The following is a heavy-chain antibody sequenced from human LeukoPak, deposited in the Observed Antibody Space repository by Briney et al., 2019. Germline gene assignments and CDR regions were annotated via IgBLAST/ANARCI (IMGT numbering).Heavy chain of an antibody. V-gene: IGHV4-59*08. J-gene: IGHJ3*02. CDR3: GRPAPAVAGWGRALDI. Sequence: SETLSLTCTVSGDSITSNYWSWIRQSPGKGLEWIGNMYYSGTTNYNPSLKSRVTISVDTSKNQFSLKLNSVTAADSAVYYCGRPAPAVAGWGRALDIWGHGTMVTVAS. CDR2: MYYSGTT. D-gene: IGHD6-19*01. CDR1: GDSITSNY.